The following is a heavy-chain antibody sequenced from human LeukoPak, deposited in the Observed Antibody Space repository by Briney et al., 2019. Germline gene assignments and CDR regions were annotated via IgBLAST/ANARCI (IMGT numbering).Heavy chain of an antibody. CDR2: IYYSGGT. Sequence: SETLSLTCTVSGGSISSYYWSWIRQPPGKGLEWIGYIYYSGGTNYNPSLKSRVTISVDTSKNQFSLKLSSVTAADTAVYYCARGQDPRIAVAGTFDYWGQGTLVTVSS. D-gene: IGHD6-19*01. V-gene: IGHV4-59*01. CDR1: GGSISSYY. CDR3: ARGQDPRIAVAGTFDY. J-gene: IGHJ4*02.